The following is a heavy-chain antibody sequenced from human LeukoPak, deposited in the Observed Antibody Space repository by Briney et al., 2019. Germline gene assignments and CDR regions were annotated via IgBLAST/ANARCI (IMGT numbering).Heavy chain of an antibody. V-gene: IGHV4-61*08. Sequence: SETLSLTCTVSGGSISSGDYYWSWIRQPPGKGLEWIGYIYYSGSTNYNPSLKSRVTISVDTSKNQFSLKLSSVTAADTAVYYCARLEASNWFDPWGQGTLVTVSS. CDR3: ARLEASNWFDP. CDR1: GGSISSGDYY. J-gene: IGHJ5*02. CDR2: IYYSGST.